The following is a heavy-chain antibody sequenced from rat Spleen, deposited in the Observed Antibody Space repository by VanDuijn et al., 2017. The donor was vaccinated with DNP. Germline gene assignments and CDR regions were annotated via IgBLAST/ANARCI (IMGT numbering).Heavy chain of an antibody. J-gene: IGHJ4*01. CDR1: GFTFSDYN. CDR2: ISVGGGNT. V-gene: IGHV5-7*01. CDR3: ARHDYYSSPYYAMDA. Sequence: EVQVVESGGDLVQPGGSLKLSCAASGFTFSDYNMAWVRQAPKKGLEWVATISVGGGNTYYRDSVKGRFTISRDNAENAQYLQMDSLRSEDTATYDGARHDYYSSPYYAMDAWGQGTSVTVSS. D-gene: IGHD1-2*01.